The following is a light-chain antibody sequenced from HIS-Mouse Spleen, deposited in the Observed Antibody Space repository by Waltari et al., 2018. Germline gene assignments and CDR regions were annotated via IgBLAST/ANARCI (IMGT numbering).Light chain of an antibody. J-gene: IGKJ4*01. Sequence: EIVMTRSPATLSVSPGERATLSCRASQSVSSNLAWYQQKPGQAPRLLIYGASTRATGIPARLSGSGSGTEFTLTISSMQSEDFAVYYCQQYNNWPQTFGGGTKVEIK. CDR3: QQYNNWPQT. CDR2: GAS. V-gene: IGKV3-15*01. CDR1: QSVSSN.